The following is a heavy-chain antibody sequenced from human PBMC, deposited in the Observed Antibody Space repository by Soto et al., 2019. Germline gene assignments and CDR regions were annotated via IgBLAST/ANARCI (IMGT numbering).Heavy chain of an antibody. Sequence: EVQLVESGGGLVQPGGSLRLSCAASGFTFSSYSMNWVRQAPGKGLEWVSYISSSSSTIYYADSVKGRFTISRDNAKNSLYLQMNSLRDEDTAVYYCAGNDFWSRSLGSGTEAGAYYYVMDVWGQGTTVTVSS. CDR1: GFTFSSYS. J-gene: IGHJ6*02. D-gene: IGHD3-3*01. V-gene: IGHV3-48*02. CDR2: ISSSSSTI. CDR3: AGNDFWSRSLGSGTEAGAYYYVMDV.